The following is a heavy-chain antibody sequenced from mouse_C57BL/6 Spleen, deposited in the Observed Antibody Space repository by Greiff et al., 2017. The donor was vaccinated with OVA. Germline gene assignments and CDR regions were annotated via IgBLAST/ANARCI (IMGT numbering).Heavy chain of an antibody. CDR3: ARPKLDFWFAY. J-gene: IGHJ3*01. CDR1: GFTFSDYG. CDR2: ISSGSSTI. V-gene: IGHV5-17*01. Sequence: DVKLVESGGGLVKPGGSLKLSCAASGFTFSDYGMHWVRQAPEKGLEWVAYISSGSSTIYYADTVKGRFTISRDNAKNTLFLQMTSLRSEDTAMYYCARPKLDFWFAYWGQGTLVTVSA. D-gene: IGHD4-1*01.